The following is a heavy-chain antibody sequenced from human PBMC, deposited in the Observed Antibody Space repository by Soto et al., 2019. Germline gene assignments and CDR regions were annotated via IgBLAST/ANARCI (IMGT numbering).Heavy chain of an antibody. Sequence: VELVQSGAAVKEPGSSVQVSCKASGGSFSNDAISWVRQAPVQGLEYIGGIVPMFGTENYAEKFQGRVPITADKSSNTVHIELRCLMSEDTAVYACERGRSAVGTYAFLSGFRNWFDPWGQGTLVIVSS. J-gene: IGHJ5*02. CDR3: ERGRSAVGTYAFLSGFRNWFDP. D-gene: IGHD3-16*01. CDR1: GGSFSNDA. CDR2: IVPMFGTE. V-gene: IGHV1-69*06.